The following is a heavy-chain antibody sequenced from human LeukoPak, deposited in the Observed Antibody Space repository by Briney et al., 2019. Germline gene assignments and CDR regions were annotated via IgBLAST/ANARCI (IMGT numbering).Heavy chain of an antibody. Sequence: GGSLRLSCAASGFTFSDHYMDWVRQTPGKGLEWVGRSRNKAKRYTTDYAASVKGRFTISRDDSKNSEYLQMNSLNTDDTAVYYCVRLFYYDSSGHKYFDHWGQGTLVAVSS. J-gene: IGHJ4*02. D-gene: IGHD3-22*01. CDR3: VRLFYYDSSGHKYFDH. CDR1: GFTFSDHY. V-gene: IGHV3-72*01. CDR2: SRNKAKRYTT.